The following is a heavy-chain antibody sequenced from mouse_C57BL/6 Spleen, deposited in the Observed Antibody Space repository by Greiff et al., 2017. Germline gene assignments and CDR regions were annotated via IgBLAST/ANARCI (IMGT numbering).Heavy chain of an antibody. CDR3: ARDYGSSSFDN. J-gene: IGHJ2*01. CDR2: IYPGSGST. D-gene: IGHD1-1*01. Sequence: QVQLQQPGAEFVKPGASVKMSCKASGYTFTSYWITWVKQRPGQGLEWIGDIYPGSGSTNYNEKFKSKATLTVDTSSSTAYMQLSGLTSEDSVVYYCARDYGSSSFDNWGQGTTLTVSS. CDR1: GYTFTSYW. V-gene: IGHV1-55*01.